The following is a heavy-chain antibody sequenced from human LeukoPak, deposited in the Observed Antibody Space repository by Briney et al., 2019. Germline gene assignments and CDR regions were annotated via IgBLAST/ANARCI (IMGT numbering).Heavy chain of an antibody. CDR3: ARVYGDYSSTNWFDP. CDR2: INPNSGGT. J-gene: IGHJ5*02. Sequence: EASVKVSCKASGYTFTGYYMHWVRQAPGQGLEWMGWINPNSGGTNYAQKFQGRITMTRGTSISTAYMELSRLRSDDTAVYYCARVYGDYSSTNWFDPWGQGTLVTVSS. V-gene: IGHV1-2*02. CDR1: GYTFTGYY. D-gene: IGHD4-17*01.